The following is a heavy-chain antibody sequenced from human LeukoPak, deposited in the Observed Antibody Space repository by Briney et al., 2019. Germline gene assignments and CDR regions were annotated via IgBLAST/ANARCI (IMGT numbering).Heavy chain of an antibody. J-gene: IGHJ5*02. CDR1: GGSISSSSYY. D-gene: IGHD2-2*01. CDR3: ARAGRGIVVVPAAPPSWFDP. CDR2: IYYSGST. V-gene: IGHV4-39*01. Sequence: SETLSLTCTVSGGSISSSSYYWGWIRQPPGKGLEWIGSIYYSGSTYYNPSLKSRVTISVDTSKNRFSLKLSSVTAADTAVYYCARAGRGIVVVPAAPPSWFDPWGQGTLVTVSS.